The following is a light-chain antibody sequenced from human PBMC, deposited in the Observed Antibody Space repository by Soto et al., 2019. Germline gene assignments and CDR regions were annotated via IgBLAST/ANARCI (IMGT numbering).Light chain of an antibody. CDR1: QSVGNRY. J-gene: IGKJ4*01. CDR3: QQYGNEPTLT. Sequence: EIELTQSPVTXSSSPGKRATLTCRASQSVGNRYLAWYQQKPGKAPXLXXXGASTRDTGIPERFSGNGSGTDFTLTISRREPEDFAAYYCQQYGNEPTLTFGRGTKVDI. V-gene: IGKV3-20*01. CDR2: GAS.